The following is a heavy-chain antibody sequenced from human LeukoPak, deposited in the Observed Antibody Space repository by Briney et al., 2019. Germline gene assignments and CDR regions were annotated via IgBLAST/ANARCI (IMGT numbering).Heavy chain of an antibody. CDR3: TRVGYIDEGIDY. CDR1: EFTFSHYW. Sequence: GGSLRLSCAASEFTFSHYWMSWVRQAPGKGLEWVANIKKDGSEKYYVDSVKGRFTISRDNAKNSVYLQMNSLRAEDTAIYYCTRVGYIDEGIDYWGQGTLVTVSS. D-gene: IGHD5-24*01. V-gene: IGHV3-7*04. J-gene: IGHJ4*02. CDR2: IKKDGSEK.